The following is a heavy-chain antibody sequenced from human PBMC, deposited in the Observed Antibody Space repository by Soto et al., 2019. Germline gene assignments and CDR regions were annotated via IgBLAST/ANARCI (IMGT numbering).Heavy chain of an antibody. D-gene: IGHD3-16*01. V-gene: IGHV3-33*01. CDR2: IWYDGGNK. CDR1: GFTFSNYG. Sequence: GGSLRLSCAASGFTFSNYGMHWVRQAPGKGLEWVAFIWYDGGNKYYAESVKGRFTISRDNSKNTLYLQMNSLRAEDTTVYYCARDGDVNTGFGKDYWGQGTLVTVSS. CDR3: ARDGDVNTGFGKDY. J-gene: IGHJ4*02.